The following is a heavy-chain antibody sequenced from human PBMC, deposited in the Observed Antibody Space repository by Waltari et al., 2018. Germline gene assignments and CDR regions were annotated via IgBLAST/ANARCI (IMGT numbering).Heavy chain of an antibody. D-gene: IGHD6-19*01. CDR2: IYSGGGI. Sequence: EVQLVESGGGLIQPGGSLRLSCAVSGLTVGNNYMSGVRQAPGKGLEWISLIYSGGGIHYADSVKGRFTISRDSSKNTLYLQMNSLRVEDTAVYYCARDPPGVAVSGKGWGQGTLVTVSS. CDR3: ARDPPGVAVSGKG. V-gene: IGHV3-53*01. J-gene: IGHJ4*02. CDR1: GLTVGNNY.